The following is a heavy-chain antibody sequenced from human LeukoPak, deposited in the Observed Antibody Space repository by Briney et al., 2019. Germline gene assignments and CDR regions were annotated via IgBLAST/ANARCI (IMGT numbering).Heavy chain of an antibody. D-gene: IGHD3-10*01. J-gene: IGHJ5*02. CDR3: ARPVLWFGESKGWFDP. CDR2: IYYSGST. Sequence: PSETLSLTCTVSGGSISSSSYYWGWIRQPPGKGLEWIGSIYYSGSTYYNPSLKSRVTISVDTSKNQFSLKLSSVTAADTAVYYCARPVLWFGESKGWFDPWGQGTLVTVSS. CDR1: GGSISSSSYY. V-gene: IGHV4-39*01.